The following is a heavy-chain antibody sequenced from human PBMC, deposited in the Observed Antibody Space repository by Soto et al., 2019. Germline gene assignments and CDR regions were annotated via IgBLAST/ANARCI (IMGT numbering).Heavy chain of an antibody. Sequence: PSETLSLTCAVSGGSISSGGYSWSWIRQPPGKGLEWIGYIYHSGSTYYNPSLKSRVTISVDRSKNQFSLKLSSVTAADTAVYYCAREVEAVATQKWFDPWGQGTLVTVSS. CDR3: AREVEAVATQKWFDP. D-gene: IGHD5-12*01. J-gene: IGHJ5*02. V-gene: IGHV4-30-2*01. CDR2: IYHSGST. CDR1: GGSISSGGYS.